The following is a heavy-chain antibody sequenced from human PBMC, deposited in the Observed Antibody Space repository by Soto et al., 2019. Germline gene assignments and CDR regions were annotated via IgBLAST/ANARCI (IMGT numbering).Heavy chain of an antibody. V-gene: IGHV3-30-3*01. CDR2: ISYDGSNK. CDR1: GFTFSSYA. D-gene: IGHD2-21*02. CDR3: ARVAGDYYYYYYGMDV. J-gene: IGHJ6*02. Sequence: PVGSLRLSCAASGFTFSSYAMHWVRQAPGKGLEWVAVISYDGSNKYYADSVKGRFTISRDNSKNTLYLQMNSLRAEDTAVYYCARVAGDYYYYYYGMDVWGQGTTVTVSS.